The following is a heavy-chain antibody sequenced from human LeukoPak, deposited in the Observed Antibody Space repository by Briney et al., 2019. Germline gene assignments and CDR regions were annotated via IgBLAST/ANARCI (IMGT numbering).Heavy chain of an antibody. Sequence: KAGGSLRLSCAASGFTFSNYNMNWVRQAPGKGLEWVSSISSSSSNYIYYADSVKGRFTISRDNAKNSLYLQMNSLRAEDTAVYYCARAHLFDWLDYWGQGTLVTVSS. CDR2: ISSSSSNYI. CDR3: ARAHLFDWLDY. CDR1: GFTFSNYN. J-gene: IGHJ4*02. D-gene: IGHD3-9*01. V-gene: IGHV3-21*01.